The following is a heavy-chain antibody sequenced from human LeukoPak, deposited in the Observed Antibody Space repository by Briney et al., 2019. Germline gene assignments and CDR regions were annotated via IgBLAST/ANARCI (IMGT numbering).Heavy chain of an antibody. CDR2: IKQDGSEK. J-gene: IGHJ4*02. CDR3: ARDVGAGSVHDY. D-gene: IGHD1-26*01. CDR1: GFILSSYW. V-gene: IGHV3-7*05. Sequence: GGSLRLSCAASGFILSSYWMSWVRQAPGKGLEWVASIKQDGSEKYYVDSVKGRFTISRDNAKNSLYLQMNSLRAEDTAVYYCARDVGAGSVHDYWGQGTLVTVSS.